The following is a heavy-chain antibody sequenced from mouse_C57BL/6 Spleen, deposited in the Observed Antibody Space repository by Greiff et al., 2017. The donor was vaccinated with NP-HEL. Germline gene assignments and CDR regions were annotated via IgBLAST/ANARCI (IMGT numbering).Heavy chain of an antibody. CDR1: GFTFSDYG. J-gene: IGHJ2*01. CDR3: ARRHYDYDVYYFDY. Sequence: EVQLVESGGGLVKPGGSLKLSCAASGFTFSDYGMHWVRQAPEKGLEWVAFISSGSSTIYYADTVKGRFTISRDNAKNTLFLQMTSLRSEDTAMYYCARRHYDYDVYYFDYWGQGTTLTVSS. V-gene: IGHV5-17*01. CDR2: ISSGSSTI. D-gene: IGHD2-4*01.